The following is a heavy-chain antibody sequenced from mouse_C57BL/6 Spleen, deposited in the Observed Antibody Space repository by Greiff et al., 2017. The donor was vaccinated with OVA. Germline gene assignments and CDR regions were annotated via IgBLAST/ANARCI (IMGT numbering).Heavy chain of an antibody. V-gene: IGHV1-64*01. Sequence: QVQLKQPGAELVKPGASVKLSCKASGYTFTSYWMHWVKQRPGQGLEWIGMIHPNSGSTNYNEKFKSKATLTVDKSSSTAYMQLSSLTSEDSAVYYCARGSGNYPYYAMDYWGQGTSVTVSS. CDR2: IHPNSGST. CDR3: ARGSGNYPYYAMDY. CDR1: GYTFTSYW. J-gene: IGHJ4*01. D-gene: IGHD2-1*01.